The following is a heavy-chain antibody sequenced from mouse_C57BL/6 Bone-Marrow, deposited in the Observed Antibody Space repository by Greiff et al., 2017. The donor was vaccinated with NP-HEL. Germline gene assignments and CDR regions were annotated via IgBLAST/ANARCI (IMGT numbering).Heavy chain of an antibody. Sequence: EVKLEESGPELVKPGSSVKMSCKASGYTFTGYYMHWVKQSHGKSLEWIGNIDPNDGGTSYNQKFKDKATLTVNKSSSTAYMELRSLTSEDSAVEYCARSHVLLYYAMDYWGQGTSVTVSS. J-gene: IGHJ4*01. CDR1: GYTFTGYY. V-gene: IGHV1-22*01. CDR3: ARSHVLLYYAMDY. D-gene: IGHD1-1*01. CDR2: IDPNDGGT.